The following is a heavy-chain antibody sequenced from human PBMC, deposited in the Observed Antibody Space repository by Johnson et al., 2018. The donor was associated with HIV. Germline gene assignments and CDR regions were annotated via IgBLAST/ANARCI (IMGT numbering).Heavy chain of an antibody. CDR3: ARGGGRWGIDAFDI. J-gene: IGHJ3*02. V-gene: IGHV3-30*03. CDR2: ISYDGSNK. CDR1: GFTFNNSG. Sequence: QVQLVESGGGVAQPGRSLRLSCATSGFTFNNSGMHWVRQAPGKGLEWVTMISYDGSNKYYADSVKGRFTISRDNSKNTLYLQMNSLRAEDTAVYYCARGGGRWGIDAFDIWGQGTMVTVSS. D-gene: IGHD1-26*01.